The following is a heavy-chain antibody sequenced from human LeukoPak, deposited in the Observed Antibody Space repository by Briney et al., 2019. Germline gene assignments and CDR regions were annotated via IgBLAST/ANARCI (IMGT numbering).Heavy chain of an antibody. CDR2: ISGSGGST. Sequence: GGSLRLSCAASGFTFSTYGMSWVRQAPGKGLEWVSTISGSGGSTYYADSVKGRFTISRDNSKNTLYPQMNSLRAEDTAVYYACIVGVNWGQGTLVTVSS. D-gene: IGHD1-26*01. J-gene: IGHJ4*02. CDR3: CIVGVN. V-gene: IGHV3-23*01. CDR1: GFTFSTYG.